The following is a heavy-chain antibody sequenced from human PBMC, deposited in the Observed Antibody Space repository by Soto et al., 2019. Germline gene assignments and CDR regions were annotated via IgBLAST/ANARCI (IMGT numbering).Heavy chain of an antibody. CDR1: GYTLTELS. V-gene: IGHV1-24*01. D-gene: IGHD3-3*01. J-gene: IGHJ6*02. Sequence: ASVKVSCKVSGYTLTELSMHWVRQAPGKGLEWMGGFDPEDGETIYAQKFQGRVTMTEDTSTDTAYMELSSLRSEDTAVYYCATKGHYRFWSYYYYYGMDVWGQGTTVTVSS. CDR3: ATKGHYRFWSYYYYYGMDV. CDR2: FDPEDGET.